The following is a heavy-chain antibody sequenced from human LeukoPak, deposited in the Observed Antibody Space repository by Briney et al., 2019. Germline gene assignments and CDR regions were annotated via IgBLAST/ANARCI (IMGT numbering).Heavy chain of an antibody. D-gene: IGHD5-18*01. CDR2: IFGSGGSP. CDR1: GFTFGSHA. J-gene: IGHJ4*02. CDR3: GKTTVGYSSGQKPAWPVDY. Sequence: GGPLGLSCEASGFTFGSHAMYWVRQAPGKGLEWVAGIFGSGGSPHYADSVKGRFTISRDNSRNPVYLQINSLRAEDTAVYYCGKTTVGYSSGQKPAWPVDYWGQGTLVTVSS. V-gene: IGHV3-23*01.